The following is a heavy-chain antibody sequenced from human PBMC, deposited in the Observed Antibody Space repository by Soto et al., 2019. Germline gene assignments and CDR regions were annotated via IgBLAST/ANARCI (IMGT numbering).Heavy chain of an antibody. J-gene: IGHJ4*02. CDR1: GGSISSGGYS. CDR2: IYHSGST. Sequence: QLQLQESGSGLVKPSQTLSLTCAVSGGSISSGGYSWSWIRQPPGKGLEWIGYIYHSGSTYYNPSLQSRVTISVDRSKNQFSLKLSSVTAADTAVYYFARAGGLGAVAVDYWGQGTLVTVSS. V-gene: IGHV4-30-2*01. CDR3: ARAGGLGAVAVDY. D-gene: IGHD6-19*01.